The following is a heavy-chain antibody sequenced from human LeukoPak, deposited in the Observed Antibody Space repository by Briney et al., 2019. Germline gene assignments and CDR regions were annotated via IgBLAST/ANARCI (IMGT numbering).Heavy chain of an antibody. CDR3: VRGFHYGLDV. CDR1: GFTFSTYS. Sequence: PGGSLRLSCAASGFTFSTYSMNWVRQAPGKGLVWVSYISTSGSTIYYADSVKGRFTISRDNAKNSLSLEMNSLRAEDTAVYYCVRGFHYGLDVWGQGTTVTVSS. V-gene: IGHV3-48*04. D-gene: IGHD3-10*01. CDR2: ISTSGSTI. J-gene: IGHJ6*02.